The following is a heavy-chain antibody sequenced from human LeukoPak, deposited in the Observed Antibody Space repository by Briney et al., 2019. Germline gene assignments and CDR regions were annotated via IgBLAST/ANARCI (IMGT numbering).Heavy chain of an antibody. CDR3: ARQGGSSSWYYYYYMDV. D-gene: IGHD6-13*01. Sequence: PSETLSLTCTVSGGSISSSSYYWGWIRQPPGKGLEWIGSIYYSGSTYYNPSLKSRVTISVDTSKNQFSLKLSSVTAAGTAVYYCARQGGSSSWYYYYYMDVWGKGTTVTVSS. J-gene: IGHJ6*03. V-gene: IGHV4-39*01. CDR2: IYYSGST. CDR1: GGSISSSSYY.